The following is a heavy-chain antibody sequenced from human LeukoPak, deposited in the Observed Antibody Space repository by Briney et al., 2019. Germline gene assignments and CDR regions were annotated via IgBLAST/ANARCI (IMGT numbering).Heavy chain of an antibody. V-gene: IGHV3-48*01. CDR3: ARDPRGYYPYFDY. CDR2: ISFSSSTI. CDR1: GLTFSTNS. J-gene: IGHJ4*02. Sequence: GGSLRLSCAAAGLTFSTNSMNWVRQAPGKGLEWVSYISFSSSTIYYADSVKGRFTISRDNAKNLLYLQMNSLRAEDTAVYYCARDPRGYYPYFDYWGQGTLVTVSS. D-gene: IGHD3-22*01.